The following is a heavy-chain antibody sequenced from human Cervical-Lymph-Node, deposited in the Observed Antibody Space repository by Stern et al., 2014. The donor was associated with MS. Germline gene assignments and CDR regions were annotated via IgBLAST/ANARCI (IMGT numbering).Heavy chain of an antibody. CDR2: ISPTGEST. Sequence: QVQLVQSGAEVKIPGASVKLSCKASGYTFDKYYMHWVRQAPGQGLEWMGIISPTGESTIFAQKFRGRVTMTRDTSTRTLYMQLSSLTSEDTAVYYCARDPYGGNPGWRLAYWGQGTLVTVSS. CDR1: GYTFDKYY. D-gene: IGHD4-23*01. J-gene: IGHJ4*02. V-gene: IGHV1-46*02. CDR3: ARDPYGGNPGWRLAY.